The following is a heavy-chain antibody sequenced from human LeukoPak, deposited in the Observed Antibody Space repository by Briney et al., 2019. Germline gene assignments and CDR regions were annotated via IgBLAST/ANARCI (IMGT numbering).Heavy chain of an antibody. CDR2: INHSGST. D-gene: IGHD3-10*01. J-gene: IGHJ4*02. V-gene: IGHV4-39*07. CDR3: ARFPIYGSGSQPHGNFDY. Sequence: PSETLSLTCTVSGGSISSSSYYWGWIRQPPGKGLEWIGEINHSGSTNYNPSLKSRVTISVDTSKNQFSLKLSSVTAADTAVYYCARFPIYGSGSQPHGNFDYWGQGTLVTVSS. CDR1: GGSISSSSYY.